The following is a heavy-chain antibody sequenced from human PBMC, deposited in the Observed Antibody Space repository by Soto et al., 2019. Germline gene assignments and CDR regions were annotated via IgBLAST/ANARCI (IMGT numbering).Heavy chain of an antibody. CDR3: TRGRSTAIAVAVPGY. J-gene: IGHJ4*02. V-gene: IGHV3-49*03. Sequence: GGSLRLSCTAPGFTFGDYAMSWFRQAPGKGQEWEGFIRSKAYGGTTEYDASVKGRFTISRDDSKSIAYLQMYSLKTEDTAVYYCTRGRSTAIAVAVPGYWCQVTLVTVAS. CDR1: GFTFGDYA. D-gene: IGHD6-19*01. CDR2: IRSKAYGGTT.